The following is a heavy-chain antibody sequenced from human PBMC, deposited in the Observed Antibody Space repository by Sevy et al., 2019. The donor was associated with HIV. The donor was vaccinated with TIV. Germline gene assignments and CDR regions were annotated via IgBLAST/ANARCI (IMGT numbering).Heavy chain of an antibody. CDR1: GFTFSSYA. D-gene: IGHD2-15*01. CDR3: AKLDCSGGSCYDFDY. CDR2: ISGSGGST. Sequence: GESLKISCAASGFTFSSYAMSWVRQAPGKGLEWVSAISGSGGSTYYADSVKGRFTISRDNSKNTLYLQMNSLRAEDTAVDYCAKLDCSGGSCYDFDYWGQGTLVTVSS. V-gene: IGHV3-23*01. J-gene: IGHJ4*02.